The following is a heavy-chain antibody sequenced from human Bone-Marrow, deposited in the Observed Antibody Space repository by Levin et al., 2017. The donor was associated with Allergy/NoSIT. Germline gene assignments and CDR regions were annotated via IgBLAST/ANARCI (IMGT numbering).Heavy chain of an antibody. D-gene: IGHD3-10*01. J-gene: IGHJ2*01. CDR1: GGSISSSSYY. CDR2: IYYSGST. CDR3: ARQYYGSGSYYSYRDYWYFDL. Sequence: SQTLSLPCTVSGGSISSSSYYWGWIRQPPGKGLEWIGTIYYSGSTYYNPSLKSRVTISVDTSKNQFSLKLSSVTAADTAVYYCARQYYGSGSYYSYRDYWYFDLWGRGTLVTVSS. V-gene: IGHV4-39*01.